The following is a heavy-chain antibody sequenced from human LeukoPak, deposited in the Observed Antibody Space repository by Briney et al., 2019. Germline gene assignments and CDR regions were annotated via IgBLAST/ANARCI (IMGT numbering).Heavy chain of an antibody. Sequence: PSGTLSLTCAVSGGSISSSNWWSWVRQPPGKGLEWIGEIYHSGSTNYNPSLKSRVTISVDKSKNQFSLKLSSVTAADTAVYYCARDNQDYGDYDWFDPWGQGTLVTVPS. J-gene: IGHJ5*02. CDR2: IYHSGST. CDR3: ARDNQDYGDYDWFDP. V-gene: IGHV4-4*02. D-gene: IGHD4-17*01. CDR1: GGSISSSNW.